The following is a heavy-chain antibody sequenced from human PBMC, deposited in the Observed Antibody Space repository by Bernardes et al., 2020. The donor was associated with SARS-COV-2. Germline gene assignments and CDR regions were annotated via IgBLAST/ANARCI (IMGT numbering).Heavy chain of an antibody. CDR1: GINLAAYD. Sequence: GGSLRLSCEASGINLAAYDIHWVRQAPGKGLEWVALTSNGGLEIDYSDTVKGRFTLSRDTSKKTVFLQMSSLRAEDTAVYYCARIDEVTGRDYWGQGTLVTVSS. V-gene: IGHV3-30*03. D-gene: IGHD6-19*01. J-gene: IGHJ4*02. CDR2: TSNGGLEI. CDR3: ARIDEVTGRDY.